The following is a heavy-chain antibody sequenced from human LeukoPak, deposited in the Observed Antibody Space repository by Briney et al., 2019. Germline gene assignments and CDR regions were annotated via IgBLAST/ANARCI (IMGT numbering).Heavy chain of an antibody. J-gene: IGHJ4*02. CDR2: IWYDGSNK. D-gene: IGHD4-17*01. CDR3: AREGDGDYFDY. Sequence: GGSLRLSCAPSAFTFSSYGMHGVRQAPGKGLEWVAVIWYDGSNKYYADSVKGRFTISRDNSKNTLYLQMNSLRAEDTAVYYCAREGDGDYFDYWGQGTLVTVSS. CDR1: AFTFSSYG. V-gene: IGHV3-33*01.